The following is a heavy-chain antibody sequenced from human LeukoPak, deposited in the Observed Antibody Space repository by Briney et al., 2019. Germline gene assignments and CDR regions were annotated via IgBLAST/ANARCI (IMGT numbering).Heavy chain of an antibody. CDR1: GFTFSSYG. CDR3: AKDRSSSWSFDY. J-gene: IGHJ4*02. CDR2: ISYDGSNK. V-gene: IGHV3-30*18. D-gene: IGHD6-13*01. Sequence: GRSLRLSCAASGFTFSSYGMHWVCQAPGKGLEWVAVISYDGSNKYCADSVKGRFTISRDDSKNTLYLQMNSLRAEDTAVYYCAKDRSSSWSFDYWGQGTLVTVSS.